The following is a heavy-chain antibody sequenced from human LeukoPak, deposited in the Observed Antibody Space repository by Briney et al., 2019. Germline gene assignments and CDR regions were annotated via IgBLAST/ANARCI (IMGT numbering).Heavy chain of an antibody. CDR1: GFTFSSYG. CDR2: ISGSGGST. J-gene: IGHJ4*02. V-gene: IGHV3-23*01. Sequence: GGSLRLSCVGSGFTFSSYGMSWVRQAPGKGLEWVSGISGSGGSTYYADSVKGRFTISRDNSKSTLHLQMNSLRAEDTAVYYCARKTQGTYYPLDYWGQGTLVTVSS. CDR3: ARKTQGTYYPLDY. D-gene: IGHD1-26*01.